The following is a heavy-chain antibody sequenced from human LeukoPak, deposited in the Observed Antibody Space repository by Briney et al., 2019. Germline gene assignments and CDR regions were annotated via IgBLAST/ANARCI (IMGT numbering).Heavy chain of an antibody. CDR2: ISSNGGST. V-gene: IGHV3-64*01. J-gene: IGHJ6*03. CDR3: ARGSGSDYYYYYMDV. D-gene: IGHD2-15*01. Sequence: GGSLRLSCAASGFTLSTYAMSWVRQTPGKGLEYVSAISSNGGSTYYANSVKGRFTISRDNSKNTLYLQMGSLRAEDMAVYYCARGSGSDYYYYYMDVWGKGTTVTISS. CDR1: GFTLSTYA.